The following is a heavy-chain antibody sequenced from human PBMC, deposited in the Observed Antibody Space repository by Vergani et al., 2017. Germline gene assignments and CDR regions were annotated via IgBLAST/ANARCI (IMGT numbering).Heavy chain of an antibody. J-gene: IGHJ4*02. CDR2: ISGSGGST. CDR3: AKVGRGDYLYYY. CDR1: GFTFSSYA. V-gene: IGHV3-23*01. Sequence: EVQLLESGGGLVQPGGSLRLSCAASGFTFSSYAMSWVRQAPGKGLEWVSDISGSGGSTYYADSVKGRFTISRDNSKNTLYLQMNSLRAEDTAVYYCAKVGRGDYLYYYWGQGTLVTXSS. D-gene: IGHD4-17*01.